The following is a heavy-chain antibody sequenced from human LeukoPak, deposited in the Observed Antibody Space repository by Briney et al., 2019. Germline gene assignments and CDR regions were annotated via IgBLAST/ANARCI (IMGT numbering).Heavy chain of an antibody. CDR3: ARENYDILTGYSKNYYYYGMDV. CDR1: GGSINSGDYY. V-gene: IGHV4-30-4*01. J-gene: IGHJ6*02. D-gene: IGHD3-9*01. CDR2: IYYSGST. Sequence: SETLSLTCTVSGGSINSGDYYWSWIRQPPGKGLEWIGYIYYSGSTYYNPSLKSRVTISVDTSKNQFSLKLSSVTAADTAVYYRARENYDILTGYSKNYYYYGMDVWGQGTTVTVSS.